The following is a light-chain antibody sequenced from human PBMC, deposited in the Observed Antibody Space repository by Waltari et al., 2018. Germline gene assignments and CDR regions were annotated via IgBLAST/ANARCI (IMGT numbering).Light chain of an antibody. CDR1: QSVSSS. V-gene: IGKV3-15*01. CDR2: HAS. J-gene: IGKJ2*01. Sequence: IVMTQSPATLSVSPGERATLSCRARQSVSSSLAWYQQKPGQAPRLIIYHASTRATGVPTRFSGSGSGTEFTLTISSLQSEDFAVYYCQRYNNGGKTFGPGTKLEIK. CDR3: QRYNNGGKT.